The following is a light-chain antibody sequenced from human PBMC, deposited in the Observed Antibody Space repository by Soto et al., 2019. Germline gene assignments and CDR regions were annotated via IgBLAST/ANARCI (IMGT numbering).Light chain of an antibody. V-gene: IGKV3-20*01. CDR1: QSVSSNY. Sequence: EIVLTQSPGTLSLSPGERATLSCRASQSVSSNYLAWYQQKPGQAPRLLIYDTSSRASDIPDRFSGSGSGTDFTLTISRLEPEDFAVDFCQQYGSSPTFGQGTKVDIK. CDR3: QQYGSSPT. CDR2: DTS. J-gene: IGKJ1*01.